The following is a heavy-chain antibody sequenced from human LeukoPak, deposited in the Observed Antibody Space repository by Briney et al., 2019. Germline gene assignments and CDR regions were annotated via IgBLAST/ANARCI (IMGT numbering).Heavy chain of an antibody. V-gene: IGHV3-30*18. CDR3: AKDQALAYCGGDCYTFDH. CDR1: GFTFSKSG. Sequence: GRSLRLSCAASGFTFSKSGMHWIRQAPGKGLEWVAVISYDGSDKYYPDSVKGRFTISRDNSKNTLYLQMNSLRAEDTAVYYCAKDQALAYCGGDCYTFDHWGQGTLVTVSS. J-gene: IGHJ4*02. CDR2: ISYDGSDK. D-gene: IGHD2-21*02.